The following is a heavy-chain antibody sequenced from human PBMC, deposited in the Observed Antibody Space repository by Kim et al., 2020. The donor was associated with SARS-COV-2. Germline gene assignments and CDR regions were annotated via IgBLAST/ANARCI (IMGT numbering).Heavy chain of an antibody. D-gene: IGHD6-19*01. CDR1: GYTLTELS. J-gene: IGHJ6*02. Sequence: ASVKVSCKVSGYTLTELSMHWVRQAPGKGLEWMGGFDPEDGETIYAQKFQGRVTMTEDTSTDTACMELSSLRSEDTAVYYCATGVAVAGRSSDYYYYYGMDVWGQGTTVTVSS. CDR2: FDPEDGET. CDR3: ATGVAVAGRSSDYYYYYGMDV. V-gene: IGHV1-24*01.